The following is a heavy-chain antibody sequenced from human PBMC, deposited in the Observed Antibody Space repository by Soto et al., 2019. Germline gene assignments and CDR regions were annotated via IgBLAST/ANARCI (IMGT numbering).Heavy chain of an antibody. Sequence: SLRLSCAASGFTFSSYAMHWVRQAPGKGLEWVAVISYDGSNKYYADSVKGRFTISRDNSKNTLYLQMNSLRAEDTAVYYCARKLAVPGPADYWGQGTLVTVSS. J-gene: IGHJ4*02. V-gene: IGHV3-30-3*01. CDR3: ARKLAVPGPADY. D-gene: IGHD3-10*01. CDR2: ISYDGSNK. CDR1: GFTFSSYA.